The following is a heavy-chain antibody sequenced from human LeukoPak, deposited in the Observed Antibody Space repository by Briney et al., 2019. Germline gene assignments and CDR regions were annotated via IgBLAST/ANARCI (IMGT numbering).Heavy chain of an antibody. CDR1: GFTFSSYA. CDR2: IGGSGGST. J-gene: IGHJ5*02. V-gene: IGHV3-23*01. Sequence: QPGGSLRLSCVASGFTFSSYAINWVRQAPGKGLEWVSAIGGSGGSTYYADSVKGRFTVSRDDVKNTLYLQMNSLRAEDTALYYCAKGGWLTGFDPWGQGTLVTVSS. CDR3: AKGGWLTGFDP. D-gene: IGHD3-22*01.